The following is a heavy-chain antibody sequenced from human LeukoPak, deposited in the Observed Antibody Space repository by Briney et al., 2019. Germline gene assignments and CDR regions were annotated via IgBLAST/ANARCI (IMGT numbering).Heavy chain of an antibody. Sequence: SETLSLTCTVSGGSISSYYWSWIRQPAGKGLEWIGRIYTSGSTNYNPSLKSRVTMSVDTSKNQFSLKLSSVTAADTAVYYCARDFWSDNYYDSSGVTPWGQGTLVTVSS. CDR1: GGSISSYY. V-gene: IGHV4-4*07. CDR3: ARDFWSDNYYDSSGVTP. CDR2: IYTSGST. D-gene: IGHD3-22*01. J-gene: IGHJ5*02.